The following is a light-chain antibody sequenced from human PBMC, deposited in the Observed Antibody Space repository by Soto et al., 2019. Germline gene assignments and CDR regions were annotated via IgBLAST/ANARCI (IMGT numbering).Light chain of an antibody. J-gene: IGLJ2*01. CDR1: SSDVGGYDF. Sequence: QSALTQPASVSGSPGQSITISCTGTSSDVGGYDFVSWYQQHPGKAPKLMIYDVTNRPSGVSNRFSGSKSGNTASLTISGLQAGDGADYYCSSYTSSSTLVFGGGTKVTVL. CDR2: DVT. CDR3: SSYTSSSTLV. V-gene: IGLV2-14*03.